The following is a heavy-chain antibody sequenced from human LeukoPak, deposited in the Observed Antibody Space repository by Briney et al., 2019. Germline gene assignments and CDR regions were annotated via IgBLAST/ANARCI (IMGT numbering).Heavy chain of an antibody. CDR1: GGSISSGGYS. CDR3: ASSSITMVRGVDY. V-gene: IGHV4-30-2*01. CDR2: IYHSGSI. J-gene: IGHJ4*02. Sequence: SQTLSLTCAVSGGSISSGGYSWSWIRQPPGKGLEWIGYIYHSGSIYYNPSLKSRVTISVDRSKNQFSLKLSSVTAADTAVYYCASSSITMVRGVDYWGQGTLVTVSS. D-gene: IGHD3-10*01.